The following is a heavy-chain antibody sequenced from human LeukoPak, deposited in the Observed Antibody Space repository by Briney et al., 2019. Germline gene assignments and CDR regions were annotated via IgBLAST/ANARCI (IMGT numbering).Heavy chain of an antibody. D-gene: IGHD2-2*01. CDR2: MNPNSGNT. V-gene: IGHV1-8*01. CDR1: GYTFTSYD. J-gene: IGHJ6*02. CDR3: ARGPPVIVPAAINYYYGMDV. Sequence: ASVKVSCKASGYTFTSYDINWVRQATGQGLEWMGWMNPNSGNTGYAQKFQGRVTMTRNTSISTAYMKLSSLRSEDTAVYYCARGPPVIVPAAINYYYGMDVWGQGTTVTVSS.